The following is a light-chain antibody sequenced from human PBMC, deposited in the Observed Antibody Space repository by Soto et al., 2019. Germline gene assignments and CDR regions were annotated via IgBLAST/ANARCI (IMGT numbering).Light chain of an antibody. CDR1: QSVSNNY. V-gene: IGKV3-11*01. CDR3: QLRSNWPRT. CDR2: GAS. J-gene: IGKJ1*01. Sequence: EIVLKQSPGTLSLSPGERPTLSCRASQSVSNNYLAWYQQKPGQAPRLLIYGASNRATGLPARFSGSGSGADFPLTISSLEPEDFALYYCQLRSNWPRTFGHGTKVDI.